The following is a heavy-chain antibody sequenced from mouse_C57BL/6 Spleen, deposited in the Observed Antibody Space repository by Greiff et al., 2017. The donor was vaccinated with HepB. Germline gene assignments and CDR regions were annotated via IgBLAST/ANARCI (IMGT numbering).Heavy chain of an antibody. CDR2: IYPGSGST. CDR3: ARRGGYYSFAY. Sequence: QVQLQQSGAELVKPGASVKMSCKASGYTFTSYWITWVKQRPGQGLEWIGDIYPGSGSTNYNEKFKSKATLNVDTSSSTAYMQLSILTSEDSAVYYCARRGGYYSFAYWGQGTLVTVSA. J-gene: IGHJ3*01. V-gene: IGHV1-55*01. D-gene: IGHD2-3*01. CDR1: GYTFTSYW.